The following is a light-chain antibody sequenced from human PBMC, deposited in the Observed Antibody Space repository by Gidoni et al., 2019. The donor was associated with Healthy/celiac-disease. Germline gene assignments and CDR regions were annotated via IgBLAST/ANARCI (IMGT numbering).Light chain of an antibody. CDR3: QQYYSTPHT. V-gene: IGKV4-1*01. J-gene: IGKJ2*01. CDR2: GAS. Sequence: DIVMTQSQDSLAASLGERATINCKSSQSVLYRSNNKNSLAWYQQKPGQPPKLLIYGASTREAGVPDRFSGSGSGTDFTITSSSVQAEDVAVYYCQQYYSTPHTFGQGTKLEIK. CDR1: QSVLYRSNNKNS.